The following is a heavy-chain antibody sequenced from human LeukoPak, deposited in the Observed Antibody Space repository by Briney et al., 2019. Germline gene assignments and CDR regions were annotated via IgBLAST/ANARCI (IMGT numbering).Heavy chain of an antibody. V-gene: IGHV4-34*01. D-gene: IGHD6-19*01. J-gene: IGHJ4*02. Sequence: PSETLSLTCAVYGGSFSGYYWSWIRQPPGKGLEWIGEINHSGSTNYNPSLKSRVTMSVDTSKNQFSLKLSSVTAADTAVYYCARGLGGWLRLFDYWGQGTLVTVSS. CDR2: INHSGST. CDR3: ARGLGGWLRLFDY. CDR1: GGSFSGYY.